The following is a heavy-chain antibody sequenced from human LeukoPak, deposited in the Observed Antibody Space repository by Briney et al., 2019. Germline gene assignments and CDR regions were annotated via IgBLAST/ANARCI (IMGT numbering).Heavy chain of an antibody. CDR3: ARDLEVRFRGTGGY. CDR1: GYTFTSYG. J-gene: IGHJ4*02. CDR2: ISAYNGNT. V-gene: IGHV1-18*01. D-gene: IGHD3-10*01. Sequence: ASVKVSCKASGYTFTSYGISWVRPAPGQGLEWMGWISAYNGNTNYAQKLQGRVTMTTDTSTSTAYMELRSLRSDDTAVYYCARDLEVRFRGTGGYWGQGTLVTVSS.